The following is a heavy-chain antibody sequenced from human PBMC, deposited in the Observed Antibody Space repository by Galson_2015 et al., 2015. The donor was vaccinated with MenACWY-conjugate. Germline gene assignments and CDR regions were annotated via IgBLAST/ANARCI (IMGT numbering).Heavy chain of an antibody. V-gene: IGHV3-30*01. D-gene: IGHD6-13*01. CDR3: ARDRVGEGSSWDPYFDY. CDR2: GSNK. Sequence: GSNKYYADSVKGRFTISRDNSKNTLYLQMNGLRAEDTAVYYCARDRVGEGSSWDPYFDYWGQGTLVTVSS. J-gene: IGHJ4*02.